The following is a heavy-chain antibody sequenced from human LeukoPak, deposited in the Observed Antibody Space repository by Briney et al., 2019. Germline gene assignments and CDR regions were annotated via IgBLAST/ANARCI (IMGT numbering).Heavy chain of an antibody. Sequence: PSETLSLTCAVYGGSFSGYYWSWIRQPPGKGLEWIGEINHSRSTNYNPSLKSRVTISVDTSKNQFSLKLSSVTAADTAVYYCARAARHFWGGYYTGANWFDPWGQGTLVTVSS. CDR3: ARAARHFWGGYYTGANWFDP. V-gene: IGHV4-34*01. D-gene: IGHD3-3*02. J-gene: IGHJ5*02. CDR2: INHSRST. CDR1: GGSFSGYY.